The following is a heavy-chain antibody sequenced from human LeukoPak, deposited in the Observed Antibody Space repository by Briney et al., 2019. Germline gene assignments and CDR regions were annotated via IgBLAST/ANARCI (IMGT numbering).Heavy chain of an antibody. CDR2: ISGSGDSA. CDR1: GFAFYNCA. J-gene: IGHJ4*02. CDR3: ASQTRMQLWGYFDL. D-gene: IGHD5-18*01. V-gene: IGHV3-23*01. Sequence: GGSLRLSCAASGFAFYNCAMSWVRQAPGKGLEWVSGISGSGDSAYYTDSVKGRFTISRDNSKNTLYLQMSNLTAEDTAVYHCASQTRMQLWGYFDLWGQGALVIVSS.